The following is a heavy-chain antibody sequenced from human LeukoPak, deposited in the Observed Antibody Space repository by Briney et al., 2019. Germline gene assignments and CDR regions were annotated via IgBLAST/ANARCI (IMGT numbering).Heavy chain of an antibody. CDR1: GYTFTSYY. J-gene: IGHJ4*02. CDR3: AKKPSMVRGVIPSDY. CDR2: INPSGDST. V-gene: IGHV1-46*01. Sequence: ASVKVSCKVSGYTFTSYYIHWVRQAPGQGLEWVGLINPSGDSTSYAQRFQGRVTMTRDTSTSTVYMELSSLRSEDTAVYYCAKKPSMVRGVIPSDYWGQGTLVTVSS. D-gene: IGHD3-10*01.